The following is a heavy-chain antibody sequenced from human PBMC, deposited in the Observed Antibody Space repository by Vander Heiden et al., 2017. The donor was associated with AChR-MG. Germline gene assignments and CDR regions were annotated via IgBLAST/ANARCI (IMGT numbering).Heavy chain of an antibody. D-gene: IGHD3-22*01. J-gene: IGHJ5*02. CDR2: ISSSSTYI. CDR1: GFSFSTHS. V-gene: IGHV3-21*01. CDR3: ARDSYYYDSSGPQA. Sequence: EVQLVESGGGLVKPGGSLRLSCAASGFSFSTHSMNWVRQAPGKGLEWVSSISSSSTYIYYADSVKGRFTISRDNAKNVLYLQMNSLRADDTAVYYCARDSYYYDSSGPQAWGQGALVTVSS.